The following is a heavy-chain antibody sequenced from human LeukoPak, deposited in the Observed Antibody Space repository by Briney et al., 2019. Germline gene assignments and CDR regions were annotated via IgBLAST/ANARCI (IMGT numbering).Heavy chain of an antibody. CDR1: GFTFSSYG. V-gene: IGHV3-33*01. D-gene: IGHD4-17*01. CDR2: ICYDGSNK. CDR3: ARRSRYGDYNYYYYGMDV. J-gene: IGHJ6*02. Sequence: GGSLRLSCAASGFTFSSYGMHWVRQAPGKGLEWVAVICYDGSNKYYADSVKGRFTISRDNSKNTLYLQMNSLRAEDTAVYYCARRSRYGDYNYYYYGMDVWGQGTTVTVSS.